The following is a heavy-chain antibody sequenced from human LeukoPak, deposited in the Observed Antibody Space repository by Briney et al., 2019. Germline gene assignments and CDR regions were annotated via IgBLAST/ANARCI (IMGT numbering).Heavy chain of an antibody. CDR3: ARDSGSYSWHAFDI. D-gene: IGHD1-26*01. J-gene: IGHJ3*02. CDR2: IWYDGSNK. Sequence: GRSLRLSCAASGFTFSSYGMHWVRQAPGKGLEWVAVIWYDGSNKYYADSVKGRFTISRDNSKNTLYLQMNSLRAEDTAVYYCARDSGSYSWHAFDIWGQGTMVTVSS. V-gene: IGHV3-33*01. CDR1: GFTFSSYG.